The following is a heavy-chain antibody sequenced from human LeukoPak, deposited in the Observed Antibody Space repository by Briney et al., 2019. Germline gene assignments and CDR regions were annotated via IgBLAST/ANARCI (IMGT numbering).Heavy chain of an antibody. CDR3: AKGLYCSSTSCLESYFDY. V-gene: IGHV3-9*03. D-gene: IGHD2-2*01. J-gene: IGHJ4*02. CDR2: ISWNSGSI. CDR1: GFTFDDYA. Sequence: GRSLRLSSAASGFTFDDYAMHWVRQAPGKGLEWVSGISWNSGSIGYADSVKGRFTISRDNAKNSLYLQMNSLRAEDMALYYCAKGLYCSSTSCLESYFDYWGQGTLVTVSS.